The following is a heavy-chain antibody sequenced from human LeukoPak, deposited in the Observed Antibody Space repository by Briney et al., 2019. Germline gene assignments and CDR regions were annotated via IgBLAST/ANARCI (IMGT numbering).Heavy chain of an antibody. D-gene: IGHD4-17*01. V-gene: IGHV7-4-1*02. CDR3: AREGTTVTTDYYYYMDV. Sequence: GASVKVSCKASGYTFTSYAMNWVRQAPGQGLEWMVWINTNTGNPTYAQGFTGRFVFSLDTSVSTAYLQISSLKAEDTAVYYCAREGTTVTTDYYYYMDVWGKGTTVTVSS. CDR2: INTNTGNP. CDR1: GYTFTSYA. J-gene: IGHJ6*03.